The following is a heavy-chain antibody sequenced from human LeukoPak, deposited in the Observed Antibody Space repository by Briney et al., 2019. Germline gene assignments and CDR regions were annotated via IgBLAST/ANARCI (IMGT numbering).Heavy chain of an antibody. CDR3: ARDWGFGESGPYYFDY. CDR1: GFTFDDYA. Sequence: PGGSLRLSCAASGFTFDDYAMHWVRQAPGKGLEWVSGISWNSGSIGYADSVKGRFTISRDNAKNSLYLQMNSLRAEDTALYYCARDWGFGESGPYYFDYWGQGTLVTVSS. D-gene: IGHD3-10*01. V-gene: IGHV3-9*01. J-gene: IGHJ4*02. CDR2: ISWNSGSI.